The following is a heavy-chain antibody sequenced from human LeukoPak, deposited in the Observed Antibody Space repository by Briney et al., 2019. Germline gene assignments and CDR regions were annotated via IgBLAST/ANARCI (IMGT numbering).Heavy chain of an antibody. D-gene: IGHD1-1*01. J-gene: IGHJ5*02. CDR3: AGVEKLERSWGAIDP. Sequence: ASVKVSCKASGYIFTGYYMHWVRQAPGQGLEWMGWINPNSGGTNFAQKFQGRVTMTGDASISTVCMELSRLRSDDTAVYYCAGVEKLERSWGAIDPWGQGTLVTVSS. CDR1: GYIFTGYY. CDR2: INPNSGGT. V-gene: IGHV1-2*02.